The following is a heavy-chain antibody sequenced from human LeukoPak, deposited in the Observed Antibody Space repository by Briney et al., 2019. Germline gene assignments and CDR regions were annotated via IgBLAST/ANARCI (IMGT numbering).Heavy chain of an antibody. CDR2: ISGSGGST. CDR3: AKGSYDFWSGHFDY. Sequence: GGSLRLSCAASGFTFSSYAMSWVRQAPGKGLEWVSAISGSGGSTYYADSVKGRFTISRDNSKNTLYLQTNSLRAEDTAVYYCAKGSYDFWSGHFDYWGQGTLVTVSS. J-gene: IGHJ4*02. CDR1: GFTFSSYA. V-gene: IGHV3-23*01. D-gene: IGHD3-3*01.